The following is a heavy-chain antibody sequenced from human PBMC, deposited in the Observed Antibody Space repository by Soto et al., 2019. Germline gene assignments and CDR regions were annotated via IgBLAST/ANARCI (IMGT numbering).Heavy chain of an antibody. CDR3: ARSPSGLLAFDY. CDR1: GYSFTSHW. Sequence: PGESRKISCKGSGYSFTSHWIGWVRQMPGKGLECMGIIFPGESDTRYSPSFQGQVTISADKSTNTAYLQWSSLKASDTAVYYCARSPSGLLAFDYWGQGTLVTVSS. D-gene: IGHD2-15*01. J-gene: IGHJ4*02. CDR2: IFPGESDT. V-gene: IGHV5-51*01.